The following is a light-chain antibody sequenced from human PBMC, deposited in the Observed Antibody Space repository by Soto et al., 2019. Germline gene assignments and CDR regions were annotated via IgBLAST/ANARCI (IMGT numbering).Light chain of an antibody. CDR2: DAS. Sequence: EIVLTQSPATLSLTPGDRATLSCRASQSVSSYLAWYQQKPGQAPRVLIYDASNRATGIPARFSVIVSGTDLTINLRSLEPEDGEVYDGQQRSNWPITFGQGTRLEIK. V-gene: IGKV3-11*01. CDR3: QQRSNWPIT. J-gene: IGKJ5*01. CDR1: QSVSSY.